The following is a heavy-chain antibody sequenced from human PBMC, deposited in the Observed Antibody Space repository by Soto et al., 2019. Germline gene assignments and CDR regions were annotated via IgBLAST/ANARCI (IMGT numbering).Heavy chain of an antibody. CDR2: IGSISSTR. Sequence: GGSLRLSCAASGFTFSSYSMNWVRQAPGKGLEWVSYIGSISSTRYYADSVKGRFTISRDNAKNALYLQMNSLRAEDMAVEDCASSPSAYYYYYYMDVWGKGTTVTVS. CDR1: GFTFSSYS. CDR3: ASSPSAYYYYYYMDV. V-gene: IGHV3-48*01. J-gene: IGHJ6*03.